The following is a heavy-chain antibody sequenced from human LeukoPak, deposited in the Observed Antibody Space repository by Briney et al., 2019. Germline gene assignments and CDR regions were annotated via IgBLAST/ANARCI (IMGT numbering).Heavy chain of an antibody. J-gene: IGHJ1*01. CDR1: GGSFSGYY. CDR2: INHSGST. D-gene: IGHD1-26*01. V-gene: IGHV4-34*01. CDR3: AMDPPPGVVGPPGYFQH. Sequence: TSETLSLTCAVYGGSFSGYYWSWIRQPPGKGLEWIGEINHSGSTNYNPSLKSRVTISVDTSKNQFSLKLSSVTAADTAVYYCAMDPPPGVVGPPGYFQHWGQGTLVTVSS.